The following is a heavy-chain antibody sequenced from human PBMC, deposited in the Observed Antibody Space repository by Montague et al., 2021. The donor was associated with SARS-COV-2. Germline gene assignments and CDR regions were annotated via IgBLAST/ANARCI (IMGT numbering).Heavy chain of an antibody. Sequence: SETLSLTCAVYGASFSGYYWSWIRQPPGKGLEWIGEINHSGSTNYNPSLKSRVTISVDTSKNQFSLKLSSVTAADTAVYYCARDRYSSSWYGQKYYFDYWGQGTLVTVSP. CDR1: GASFSGYY. V-gene: IGHV4-34*01. CDR3: ARDRYSSSWYGQKYYFDY. CDR2: INHSGST. D-gene: IGHD6-13*01. J-gene: IGHJ4*02.